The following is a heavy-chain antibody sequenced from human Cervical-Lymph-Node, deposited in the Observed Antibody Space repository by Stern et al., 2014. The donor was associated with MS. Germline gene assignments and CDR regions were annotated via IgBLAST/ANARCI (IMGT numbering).Heavy chain of an antibody. D-gene: IGHD3-22*01. CDR3: AREATRIVVGIDY. V-gene: IGHV1-2*06. CDR2: LNPRSDDP. CDR1: GYTFTAFF. Sequence: VQLVQSGTKMQKPGASVRVSCKASGYTFTAFFIHWVRQVPGQGLEWMGLLNPRSDDPTYEQNVQDRVTLTRDTSIGKAYLELSRLTSADTAIYYCAREATRIVVGIDYWGQGTQVTVSS. J-gene: IGHJ4*02.